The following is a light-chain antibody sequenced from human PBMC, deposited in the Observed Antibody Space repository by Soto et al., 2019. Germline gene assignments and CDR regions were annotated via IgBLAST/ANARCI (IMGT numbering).Light chain of an antibody. CDR3: QQYGSSPQT. CDR2: GAS. Sequence: EIVLAQSPGTRSLSPGERATLSCRASQSVSTTYLAWYQQKPGQAPRLVIYGASSRATGIPDRFSGSGSGTDFTLTISRLEPEDFAVYYCQQYGSSPQTFGQGTKVDIK. CDR1: QSVSTTY. J-gene: IGKJ1*01. V-gene: IGKV3-20*01.